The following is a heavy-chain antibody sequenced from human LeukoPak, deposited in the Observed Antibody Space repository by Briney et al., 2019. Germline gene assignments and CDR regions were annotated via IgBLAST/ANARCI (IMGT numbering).Heavy chain of an antibody. CDR1: GDSISSSGHS. CDR2: INHSGST. V-gene: IGHV4-39*07. D-gene: IGHD1-26*01. J-gene: IGHJ4*02. CDR3: ARGGNVGLSY. Sequence: SETLSLTCTVSGDSISSSGHSWGWIRQPPGKGLEWIGEINHSGSTNYNPSLKSRVTISVDTSKNQFSLKLSSVTAADTAVYYCARGGNVGLSYWGQGTLVTVSS.